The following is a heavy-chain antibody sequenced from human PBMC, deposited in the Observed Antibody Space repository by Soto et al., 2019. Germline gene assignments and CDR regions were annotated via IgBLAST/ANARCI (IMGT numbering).Heavy chain of an antibody. D-gene: IGHD2-15*01. CDR2: ISFDGNNE. Sequence: QVHLVESGGGVVQPGRSLRLSCAGSGFTFRSYGMHWVRQAPGKGLEWVALISFDGNNEYYADSVKGRFTISRDNSKNTLYLQMNSLIPEDTAVYYCAKESSPPYCGGGSCYLGGWGYWGQGTLVTVSS. CDR3: AKESSPPYCGGGSCYLGGWGY. CDR1: GFTFRSYG. V-gene: IGHV3-30*18. J-gene: IGHJ4*02.